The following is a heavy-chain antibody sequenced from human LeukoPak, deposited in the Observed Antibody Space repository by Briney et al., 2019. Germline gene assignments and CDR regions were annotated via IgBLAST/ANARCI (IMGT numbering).Heavy chain of an antibody. CDR1: GGSVSSYY. Sequence: SETLSLTCTVSGGSVSSYYWSWIRQPPGKGLESIGYIYYSGSTNYNPSLKSRVTISLDTSKNQFSLKLSSVTAADTAVYYCARDGCYGSGLDYWGQGTLVTVSS. V-gene: IGHV4-59*02. CDR3: ARDGCYGSGLDY. D-gene: IGHD3-10*01. CDR2: IYYSGST. J-gene: IGHJ4*02.